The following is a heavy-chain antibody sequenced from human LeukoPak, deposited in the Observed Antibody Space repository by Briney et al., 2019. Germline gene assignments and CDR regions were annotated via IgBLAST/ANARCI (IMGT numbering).Heavy chain of an antibody. CDR2: ISYDGSYK. CDR3: AKDRYSGLNTIDY. CDR1: EFTFSTYG. Sequence: GGSLRLSCAASEFTFSTYGMHWVRQAPGKGLECVAVISYDGSYKFYADSVKGRLTISRDNSKSTLYLQMNSLRAEDTAVYYCAKDRYSGLNTIDYWGQGTLVTVSS. J-gene: IGHJ4*02. V-gene: IGHV3-30*18. D-gene: IGHD6-13*01.